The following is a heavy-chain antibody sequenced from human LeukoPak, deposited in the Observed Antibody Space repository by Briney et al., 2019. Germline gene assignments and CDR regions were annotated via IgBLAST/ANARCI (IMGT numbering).Heavy chain of an antibody. CDR1: GGTFSSYA. V-gene: IGHV1-69*06. CDR2: IIPIFGTA. CDR3: ARDRGIVGATTPFDY. D-gene: IGHD1-26*01. J-gene: IGHJ4*02. Sequence: GASVKVSCKASGGTFSSYAISWVRQAPGQGLEWMGGIIPIFGTANYAQKFQGRVTITADKSTSTAYMELSSLRSEDTAVYYCARDRGIVGATTPFDYWGQGTLVTVSS.